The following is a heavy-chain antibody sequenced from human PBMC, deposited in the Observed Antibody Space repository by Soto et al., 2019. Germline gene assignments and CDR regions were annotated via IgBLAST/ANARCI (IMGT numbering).Heavy chain of an antibody. J-gene: IGHJ4*02. Sequence: PSETLSLTCTVPGGSISSGGYYWSWIRQHPGKGLEWIGYIYYSGSTYYNPSLKSRVTISVDTSKNQFSLKLSSVTAADTAVYYCAKHWFAELVTFDYWGQGTLVTVSS. D-gene: IGHD3-10*01. CDR2: IYYSGST. CDR1: GGSISSGGYY. CDR3: AKHWFAELVTFDY. V-gene: IGHV4-31*03.